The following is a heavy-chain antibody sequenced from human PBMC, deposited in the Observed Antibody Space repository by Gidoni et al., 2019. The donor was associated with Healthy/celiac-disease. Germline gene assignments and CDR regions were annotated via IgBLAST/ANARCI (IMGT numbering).Heavy chain of an antibody. D-gene: IGHD2-15*01. CDR2: ISYDRSNK. Sequence: QVQLVESGGGVVQPGRSLRLSCAASGFTFSRYGMHWVRQAPGKGLGWVTVISYDRSNKYYADSLNGRFTISRDNSKNTLYLQMNSLRAEDTAVYYCAKLPLGYCSGGSCYGYWGQGTLVTVSS. V-gene: IGHV3-30*18. CDR3: AKLPLGYCSGGSCYGY. CDR1: GFTFSRYG. J-gene: IGHJ4*02.